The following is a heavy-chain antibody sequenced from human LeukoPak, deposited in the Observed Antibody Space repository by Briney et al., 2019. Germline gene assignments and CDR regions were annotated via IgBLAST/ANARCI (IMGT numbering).Heavy chain of an antibody. J-gene: IGHJ4*02. CDR1: GFTFSDYA. V-gene: IGHV3-30*01. Sequence: GRSLRLSCAASGFTFSDYAVHWVRQAPGKGLEWVVLMSYDGSDEYYADSVKGRFTISRDNSENTLYLQMNSLVSEDTAVYYCARGRSSSNWLDYWGQGTLVTVSS. CDR3: ARGRSSSNWLDY. CDR2: MSYDGSDE. D-gene: IGHD1-1*01.